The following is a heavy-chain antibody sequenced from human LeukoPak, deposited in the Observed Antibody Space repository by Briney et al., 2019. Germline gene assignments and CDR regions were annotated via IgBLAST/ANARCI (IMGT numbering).Heavy chain of an antibody. CDR2: INPNSGGT. V-gene: IGHV1-2*02. J-gene: IGHJ4*02. CDR3: ARVPLGVVPAASIDY. CDR1: GYTFTGYF. D-gene: IGHD2-2*01. Sequence: ASVKVSCKASGYTFTGYFIHWVRQAPGQGLEWMGWINPNSGGTNYAQKFQGRVTMTRNTSISTAYMELSSLRSEDTAVYYCARVPLGVVPAASIDYWGQGTLVTVSS.